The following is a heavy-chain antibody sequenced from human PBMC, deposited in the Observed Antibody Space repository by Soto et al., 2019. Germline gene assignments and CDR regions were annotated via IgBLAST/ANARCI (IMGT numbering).Heavy chain of an antibody. CDR1: GLTFSTSW. CDR3: DTAKMPDVFDM. V-gene: IGHV3-7*01. Sequence: VQLVESGGGLVQPGESLRLSCTASGLTFSTSWLTWVRQAPGEGLEWVSYIHPAGNVQHYADSVKDRFTISRDNTKNSVFKQTSGQRSKDTAVSVCDTAKMPDVFDMWGQGTMVTVSS. J-gene: IGHJ3*02. D-gene: IGHD5-18*01. CDR2: IHPAGNVQ.